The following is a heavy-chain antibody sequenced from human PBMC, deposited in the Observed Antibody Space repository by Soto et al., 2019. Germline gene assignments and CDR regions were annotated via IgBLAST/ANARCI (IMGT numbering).Heavy chain of an antibody. CDR1: GYSFTSYW. CDR2: IYPGDSDT. D-gene: IGHD1-26*01. V-gene: IGHV5-51*01. CDR3: ARHAADRYLGTLGAYYGMDV. Sequence: GESLKISCKGSGYSFTSYWIGWVRQMPGKGLEWMGIIYPGDSDTRYSPSFQGQVTISADKSISTAYLQWSSLKASDTAMYYCARHAADRYLGTLGAYYGMDVWGQGTTVTVSS. J-gene: IGHJ6*02.